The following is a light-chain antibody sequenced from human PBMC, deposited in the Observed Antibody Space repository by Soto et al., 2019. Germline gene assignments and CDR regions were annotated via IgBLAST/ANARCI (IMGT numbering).Light chain of an antibody. CDR3: QQRSKWPLP. J-gene: IGKJ4*01. V-gene: IGKV3-11*01. CDR2: DAS. CDR1: QSVSSY. Sequence: EIVLTQSPATLSLSPGERATLSCRASQSVSSYLAWYQRKPGQAPRLLIYDASNRATGIPARFSGSGSGTDFPLTISSLEPEDFAVYYCQQRSKWPLPFGGGTKVEIK.